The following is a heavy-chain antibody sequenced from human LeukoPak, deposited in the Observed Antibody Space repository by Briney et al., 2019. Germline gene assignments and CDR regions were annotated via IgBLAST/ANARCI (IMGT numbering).Heavy chain of an antibody. CDR1: GGSISGYY. V-gene: IGHV4-59*01. J-gene: IGHJ2*01. D-gene: IGHD3-16*01. CDR3: ARGYVNPWYFDL. Sequence: PSETLSLTCTVSGGSISGYYWSWIRQPPGKGLEWIGYIYYSGSTNYNPSLKSRVTISVDTSRNQFSLKLSSVTAADTAVYYCARGYVNPWYFDLWGRGTLVTVSS. CDR2: IYYSGST.